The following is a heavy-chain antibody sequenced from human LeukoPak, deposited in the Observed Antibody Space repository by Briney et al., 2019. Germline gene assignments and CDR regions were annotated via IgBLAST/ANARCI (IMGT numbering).Heavy chain of an antibody. V-gene: IGHV4-39*01. CDR2: IYYSGST. Sequence: SETLSLTCTVSGGSISSSSYYWGWIRQPPGKGLEWIGSIYYSGSTYYNPSLKSRVTISVDTSKNQFSLKLSSVTAADTAVYYCARVSIVVVVAATPHFDLWGRGTLVTVSS. D-gene: IGHD2-15*01. CDR3: ARVSIVVVVAATPHFDL. J-gene: IGHJ2*01. CDR1: GGSISSSSYY.